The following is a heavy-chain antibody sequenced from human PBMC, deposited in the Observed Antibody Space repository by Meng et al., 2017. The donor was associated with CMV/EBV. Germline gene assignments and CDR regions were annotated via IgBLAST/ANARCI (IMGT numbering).Heavy chain of an antibody. Sequence: GGSLRLSCAASGFTFGSYSMNWVRQAPGKGLEWVSSISSSSSNIYYADSVKGRFTISRDNAKNSLYLQMNSLRAEDTAVYYCARDPETGDNAFDIWGQGTMVTVSS. CDR1: GFTFGSYS. CDR3: ARDPETGDNAFDI. D-gene: IGHD7-27*01. J-gene: IGHJ3*02. CDR2: ISSSSSNI. V-gene: IGHV3-21*01.